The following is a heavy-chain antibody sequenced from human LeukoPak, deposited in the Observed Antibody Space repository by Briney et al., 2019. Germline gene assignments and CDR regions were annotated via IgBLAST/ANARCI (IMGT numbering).Heavy chain of an antibody. J-gene: IGHJ4*02. D-gene: IGHD6-13*01. CDR3: ARAPSSSWHRFDS. V-gene: IGHV3-33*01. CDR2: IWYDGSNK. Sequence: GGSLRLSCAASGSTFSRHGMQWVRQGPGKGLEWVAAIWYDGSNKYYGDSVKGRFTISRDNSKNTLSLEMNNVRVEDSSVYYCARAPSSSWHRFDSWGQGTLLTVSS. CDR1: GSTFSRHG.